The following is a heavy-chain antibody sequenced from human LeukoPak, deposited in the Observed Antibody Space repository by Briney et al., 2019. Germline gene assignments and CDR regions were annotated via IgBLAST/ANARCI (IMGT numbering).Heavy chain of an antibody. CDR3: ARGGDILTAYYLY. V-gene: IGHV4-39*07. Sequence: SETLSLTCTVSGGSISSSSYYWGWIRQPPGKGLEWIGTIYYSGSTYYNPSLKSRVTISVDTSKNQFSLKLSSVTAADTAVYYCARGGDILTAYYLYWGQGTLVTVSS. D-gene: IGHD3-9*01. CDR2: IYYSGST. CDR1: GGSISSSSYY. J-gene: IGHJ4*02.